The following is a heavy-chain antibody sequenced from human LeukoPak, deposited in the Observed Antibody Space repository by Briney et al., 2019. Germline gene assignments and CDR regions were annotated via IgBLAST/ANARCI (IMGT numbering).Heavy chain of an antibody. V-gene: IGHV3-21*01. D-gene: IGHD1-1*01. CDR2: ISSSSSYI. Sequence: PGXGLEWVSSISSSSSYIYYADSVKGRFTISRDNAKNSLYLQMNSLRAEDTAVYYCARRANWNLDYWGQGTLVTVSS. CDR3: ARRANWNLDY. J-gene: IGHJ4*02.